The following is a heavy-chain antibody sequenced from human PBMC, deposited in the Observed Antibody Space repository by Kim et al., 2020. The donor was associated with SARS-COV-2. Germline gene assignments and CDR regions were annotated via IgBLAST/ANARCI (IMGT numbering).Heavy chain of an antibody. Sequence: ASVKVSCKASGYTFTGYYMHWVRQAPGQGLEWMGWINPNSGGTNYAQKFQGRVTMTRDTSISTAYMELSRLRSDDTAVYYCAREGAIFGVVKAYYYGMDVWGQGTTVTVSS. V-gene: IGHV1-2*02. CDR3: AREGAIFGVVKAYYYGMDV. D-gene: IGHD3-3*01. J-gene: IGHJ6*02. CDR1: GYTFTGYY. CDR2: INPNSGGT.